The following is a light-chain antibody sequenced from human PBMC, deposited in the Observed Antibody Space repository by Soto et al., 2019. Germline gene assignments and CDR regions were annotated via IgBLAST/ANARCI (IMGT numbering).Light chain of an antibody. Sequence: DIQMTQSPSSLSASVGDIVTITCRASQIIGNDLNWYQQKPGKAPKLLVYGTSSLQSGVPSRFSGRGSGTYFTLTIHRLQPDDFAVYYCQQGYKTPYTFGRGTKVDIK. CDR3: QQGYKTPYT. J-gene: IGKJ2*01. V-gene: IGKV1-39*01. CDR1: QIIGND. CDR2: GTS.